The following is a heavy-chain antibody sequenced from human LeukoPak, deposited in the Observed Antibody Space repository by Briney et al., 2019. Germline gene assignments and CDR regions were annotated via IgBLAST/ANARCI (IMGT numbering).Heavy chain of an antibody. J-gene: IGHJ4*02. CDR2: INHSGST. V-gene: IGHV4-34*01. D-gene: IGHD3-3*01. Sequence: SETLSLTCAVYGGSFSGYYWSWIRQPPGKGLEWIGEINHSGSTNYNPSLKSRVTISVDTSKNQFSLKLSSVTAEDTAVYYCARDSPLRSYYDFWSGLSVIDYWGQGTLVTVSS. CDR1: GGSFSGYY. CDR3: ARDSPLRSYYDFWSGLSVIDY.